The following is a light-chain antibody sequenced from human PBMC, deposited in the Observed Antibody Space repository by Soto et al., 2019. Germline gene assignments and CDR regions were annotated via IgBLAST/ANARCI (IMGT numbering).Light chain of an antibody. CDR1: QSLGNW. Sequence: DIQMTQSPSTLSASVGDRVTITCRASQSLGNWLAWYQQKPGKAPKLLIYDASRLESGVPSRFSGSGSGTEFTLTISSLQPDDFATYYCQQYKSNSWTFGQGTKVEI. J-gene: IGKJ1*01. V-gene: IGKV1-5*01. CDR2: DAS. CDR3: QQYKSNSWT.